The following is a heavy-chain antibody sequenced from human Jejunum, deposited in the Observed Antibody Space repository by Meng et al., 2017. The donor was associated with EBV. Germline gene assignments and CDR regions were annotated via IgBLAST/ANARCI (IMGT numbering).Heavy chain of an antibody. CDR3: AKDFYYDTRALFGH. J-gene: IGHJ4*02. CDR2: ISGSGSNT. CDR1: GFTFSCYA. V-gene: IGHV3-23*01. D-gene: IGHD3-22*01. Sequence: EWQGLESGGGVVQPGGALRLSCIANGFTFSCYAMGWVRQAPGKGLEWVSGISGSGSNTYYADSVKGRFSISRDNSKNTLSLQLSSLRADDTAVYYCAKDFYYDTRALFGHWGQGTLVTVSS.